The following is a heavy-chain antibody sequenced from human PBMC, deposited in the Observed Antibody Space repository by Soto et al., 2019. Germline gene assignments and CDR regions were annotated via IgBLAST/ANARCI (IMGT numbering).Heavy chain of an antibody. CDR3: ARAHGPSLGSCLDL. D-gene: IGHD2-2*01. J-gene: IGHJ5*02. V-gene: IGHV3-33*01. Sequence: QVQLVESGGGVVQPGRSLRLSCAASGFTFSAYGMHWVRQAPGEGLEWVAVIWYDGGSEYYADSVEGRFTVSRDNAKNTVYLPMDTLRGDDTSGYYCARAHGPSLGSCLDLWGQGTRVTVSA. CDR2: IWYDGGSE. CDR1: GFTFSAYG.